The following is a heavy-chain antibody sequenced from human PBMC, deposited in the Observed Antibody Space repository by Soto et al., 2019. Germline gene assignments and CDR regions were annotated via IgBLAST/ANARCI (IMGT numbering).Heavy chain of an antibody. V-gene: IGHV3-30*18. J-gene: IGHJ4*02. Sequence: GGSLRLSCAASGFTFSSSGMDWVRQAPGKGLEWVAVISYDGSNKFYADSVKGRFTISRDNFRNTPYLQMNSLRAEDTAVYYCAKEFHSWNYFDYWGQGTLVTVSS. D-gene: IGHD1-20*01. CDR1: GFTFSSSG. CDR2: ISYDGSNK. CDR3: AKEFHSWNYFDY.